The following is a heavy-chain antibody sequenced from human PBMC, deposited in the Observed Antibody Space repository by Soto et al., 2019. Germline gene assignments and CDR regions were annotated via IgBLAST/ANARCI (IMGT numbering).Heavy chain of an antibody. CDR1: GAPIASGGSY. V-gene: IGHV4-31*04. J-gene: IGHJ4*02. CDR2: IYYNGNT. D-gene: IGHD4-17*01. CDR3: VTNRGDYDGSFFAH. Sequence: QVRLQESGPGPVQPSQTLSLSCTVSGAPIASGGSYWTWIRQQPGKGLEWLGYIYYNGNTKYNPSLISRLAMSLDRSENKFSLNLESVTAAETAVYFCVTNRGDYDGSFFAHWGQGTLVTVSS.